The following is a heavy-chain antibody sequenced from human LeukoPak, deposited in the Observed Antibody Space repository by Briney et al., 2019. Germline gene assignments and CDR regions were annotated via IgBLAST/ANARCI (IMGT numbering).Heavy chain of an antibody. Sequence: SVKVSCKASGGTFSSYAISWVRQAPGQGLGWMGRIIPILGIANYAQKFQGRVTITADKSTSTAYMELSSLRSEDTAVYYCARVSSGYGYFDYWGQGTLVTVSS. CDR2: IIPILGIA. CDR3: ARVSSGYGYFDY. CDR1: GGTFSSYA. D-gene: IGHD5-12*01. V-gene: IGHV1-69*04. J-gene: IGHJ4*02.